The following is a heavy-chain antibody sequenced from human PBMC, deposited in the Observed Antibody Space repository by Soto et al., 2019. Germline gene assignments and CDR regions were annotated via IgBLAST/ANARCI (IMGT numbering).Heavy chain of an antibody. J-gene: IGHJ4*02. CDR3: ARDGGRGWNLDY. D-gene: IGHD6-19*01. CDR1: GVSINDYY. Sequence: QVQLQESGPGLVKPSETLSLTCVVSGVSINDYYWIWIRQPPDKGLEWIGHVHSSGNTDYNPSLKSRITMSLDSSKSHLSLEMTSVTAADTAVYYCARDGGRGWNLDYWGQGALVTVSA. CDR2: VHSSGNT. V-gene: IGHV4-59*01.